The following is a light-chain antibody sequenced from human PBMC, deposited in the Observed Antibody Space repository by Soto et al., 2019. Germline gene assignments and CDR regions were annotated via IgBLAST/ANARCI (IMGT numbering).Light chain of an antibody. Sequence: IQLTQSPSSLSASVGDRITITCRASQSVSTWLAWYQHKPGKAPKLLIYDASNLESGVPSRFSGSGSGTEFTLTISSLQPEDLATYYCQHYSAFSVTFGQGTKVDIK. CDR3: QHYSAFSVT. V-gene: IGKV1-5*01. CDR1: QSVSTW. CDR2: DAS. J-gene: IGKJ1*01.